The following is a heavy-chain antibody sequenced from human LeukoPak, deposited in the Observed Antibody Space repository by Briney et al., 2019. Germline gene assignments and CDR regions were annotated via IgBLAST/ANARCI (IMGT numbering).Heavy chain of an antibody. D-gene: IGHD4-11*01. CDR2: ISYDGSNK. V-gene: IGHV3-30*01. Sequence: RGSLRLSCAAPGFTSSSDAMHWVRQAPGEGLERVADISYDGSNKYYADSVKGRFTISRDKSKNTLYLQINIMRGEGTAVYYCARDVSNMYYFDYCGQGTLVTVSS. CDR3: ARDVSNMYYFDY. J-gene: IGHJ4*02. CDR1: GFTSSSDA.